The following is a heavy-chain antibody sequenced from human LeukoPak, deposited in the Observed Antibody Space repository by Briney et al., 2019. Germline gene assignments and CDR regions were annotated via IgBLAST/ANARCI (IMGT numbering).Heavy chain of an antibody. D-gene: IGHD3-10*01. Sequence: SGGSLRLSCAASGFTFSTYGMHWVRQAPGKGLEWVAVVWYDGSNKYYADSVKGRFTVSRDNSKNTLYLQMNSLRAEDTAIYYCARDRWFGDEDSFDIWGQGTMVTVSS. CDR2: VWYDGSNK. V-gene: IGHV3-33*01. CDR3: ARDRWFGDEDSFDI. CDR1: GFTFSTYG. J-gene: IGHJ3*02.